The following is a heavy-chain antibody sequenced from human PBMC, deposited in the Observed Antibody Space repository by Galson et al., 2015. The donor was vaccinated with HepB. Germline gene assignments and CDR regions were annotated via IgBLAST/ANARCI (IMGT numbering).Heavy chain of an antibody. J-gene: IGHJ6*03. CDR3: ARTSYGGKDYYYYYMDV. CDR1: GFTFSSYS. V-gene: IGHV3-48*01. Sequence: SLRLSCAASGFTFSSYSMNWVRQAPGKGLEWVSYISSSSSTIYYADSVKGRFTISRDNAKNSLYLQMNSLRAEDTAVYYCARTSYGGKDYYYYYMDVRGKGTTVTVSS. CDR2: ISSSSSTI. D-gene: IGHD4-23*01.